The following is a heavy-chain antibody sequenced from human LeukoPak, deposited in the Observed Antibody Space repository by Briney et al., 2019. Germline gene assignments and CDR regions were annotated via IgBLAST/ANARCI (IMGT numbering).Heavy chain of an antibody. V-gene: IGHV4-31*03. CDR3: ARRRYSNGWHDS. CDR1: GGSIGTSAYY. CDR2: ISDSGST. D-gene: IGHD5-12*01. J-gene: IGHJ5*01. Sequence: PSETLSLTCTVSGGSIGTSAYYWNCIRQHPGKGLVCIAFISDSGSTLYNSSLKSRVSISSDPSKGQFSLRLTSVTAAEMVVYYCARRRYSNGWHDSCGQGTLVIVSS.